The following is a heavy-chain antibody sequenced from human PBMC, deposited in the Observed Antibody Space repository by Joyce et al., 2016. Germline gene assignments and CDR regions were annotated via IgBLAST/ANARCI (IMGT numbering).Heavy chain of an antibody. CDR1: GGSVNRGDYY. J-gene: IGHJ4*02. Sequence: QVQLHESGPGLVKPSQTVSLTCIVSGGSVNRGDYYWSWIRQSPRKGLEWIGYMFYTGSAYHNLSLRSRADISIDRSKNQFSLRRTAVTAADTAIYYCDRGNALGIGVRDFDCWGQGILVTGSP. V-gene: IGHV4-30-4*01. D-gene: IGHD1-1*01. CDR2: MFYTGSA. CDR3: DRGNALGIGVRDFDC.